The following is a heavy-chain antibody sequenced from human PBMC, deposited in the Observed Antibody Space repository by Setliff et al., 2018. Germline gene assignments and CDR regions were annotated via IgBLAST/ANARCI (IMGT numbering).Heavy chain of an antibody. CDR1: GYTFTGYY. CDR2: IHHSGKA. J-gene: IGHJ4*02. Sequence: SCKASGYTFTGYYMHWIRQPPGKGLEWIVNIHHSGKAYYNPSLKSRVTMSVDTSKTQFSLKLNSMTTADTAVYYCARGGTYRYFDYWGQGTLVTVSS. V-gene: IGHV4-38-2*02. CDR3: ARGGTYRYFDY.